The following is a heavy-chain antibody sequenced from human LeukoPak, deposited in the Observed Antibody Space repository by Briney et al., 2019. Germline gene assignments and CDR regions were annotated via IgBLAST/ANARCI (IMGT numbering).Heavy chain of an antibody. J-gene: IGHJ4*02. Sequence: SETLSLTCTVSGGSISSYYRSWIRQPPGKGLEWIGYIYYSGSTNYNPSLKSRVTISVDTSKNQFSLKLSSVTAADTAVYYYARHKAVAGTYYWGQGTLVTVSS. CDR1: GGSISSYY. V-gene: IGHV4-59*08. D-gene: IGHD6-19*01. CDR2: IYYSGST. CDR3: ARHKAVAGTYY.